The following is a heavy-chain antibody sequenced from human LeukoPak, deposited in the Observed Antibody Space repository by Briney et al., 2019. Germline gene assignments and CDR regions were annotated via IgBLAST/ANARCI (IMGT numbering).Heavy chain of an antibody. CDR2: IYTSGST. V-gene: IGHV4-4*07. CDR3: ARVSLVRGSPAYYFDY. Sequence: SETLSLTCTVSGDSISNYYRSWIRQPAGKGLEWIGRIYTSGSTNYNPSLKSRVTMSVDTSKNQFSLKLSSVTAADTAVYYCARVSLVRGSPAYYFDYWGQGTLVTVSS. CDR1: GDSISNYY. D-gene: IGHD3-10*01. J-gene: IGHJ4*02.